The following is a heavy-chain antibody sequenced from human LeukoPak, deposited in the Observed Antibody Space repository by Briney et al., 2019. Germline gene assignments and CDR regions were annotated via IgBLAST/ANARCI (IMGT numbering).Heavy chain of an antibody. Sequence: GGSLRLSCVGSGFTFSSYHMNWVRQAPGKGLEWVSCISSSSSTIYYADSVKGRFTISRDNAKNSPYLQTNSLRAEDTAVYYCARAQYYSDSTGYYYLHYWGQGTLVTVSS. CDR1: GFTFSSYH. D-gene: IGHD3-22*01. V-gene: IGHV3-48*01. CDR2: ISSSSSTI. CDR3: ARAQYYSDSTGYYYLHY. J-gene: IGHJ4*02.